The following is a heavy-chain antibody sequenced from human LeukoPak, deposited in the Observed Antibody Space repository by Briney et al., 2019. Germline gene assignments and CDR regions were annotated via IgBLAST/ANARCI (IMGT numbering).Heavy chain of an antibody. CDR3: ARDDLIFGPRGGAFDI. V-gene: IGHV1-2*02. D-gene: IGHD3/OR15-3a*01. CDR1: GYTFTGYY. Sequence: ASVKVSCKASGYTFTGYYMHWVRQAPGQGLEWMGWINPNSGGTNYAQKFQGRVTMTRDTSISTAYMELSRLRSDDTAVYYCARDDLIFGPRGGAFDIWGQGTMVTVSS. CDR2: INPNSGGT. J-gene: IGHJ3*02.